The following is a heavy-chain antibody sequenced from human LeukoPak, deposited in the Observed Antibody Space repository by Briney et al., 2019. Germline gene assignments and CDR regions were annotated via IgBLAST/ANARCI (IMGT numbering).Heavy chain of an antibody. Sequence: GGSLRLSCVASGFTFSSYEMNWVRQAPGKGLEWVSYISSSGFIMYYADSVEGRFTISRDNAKNSLYLQMNSLRAGDTAVYYCARDPWTNSDYDGFDYWGQGTLVTVSS. CDR3: ARDPWTNSDYDGFDY. CDR2: ISSSGFIM. CDR1: GFTFSSYE. V-gene: IGHV3-48*03. J-gene: IGHJ4*02. D-gene: IGHD5-12*01.